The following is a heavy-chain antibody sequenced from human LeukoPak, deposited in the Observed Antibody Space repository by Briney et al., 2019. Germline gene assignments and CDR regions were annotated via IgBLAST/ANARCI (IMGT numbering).Heavy chain of an antibody. J-gene: IGHJ4*02. CDR3: AKGVTRYSSGWVDY. CDR1: GFTFSSYA. D-gene: IGHD6-19*01. Sequence: PGGSLRLSCAASGFTFSSYAMSWVRQPPGKGLEWVSAISGSGGSTYYADSVKGRFTISRDNSKNTLYLQMNSLRAEDTAVYYCAKGVTRYSSGWVDYWGQGTLVTVSS. V-gene: IGHV3-23*01. CDR2: ISGSGGST.